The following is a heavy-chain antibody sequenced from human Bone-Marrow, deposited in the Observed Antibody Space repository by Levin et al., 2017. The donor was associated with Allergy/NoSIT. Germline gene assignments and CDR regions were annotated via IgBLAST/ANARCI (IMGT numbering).Heavy chain of an antibody. V-gene: IGHV3-30*04. D-gene: IGHD1-26*01. Sequence: RSGGSLRLSCAASGFSFSRHAMHWVRQAPGKGLEWVAFILYDGRNKYYADSVKGRFTISRDNSKNTLYLQMNSLRAEDTAVYYCARDIGEWELLLSAFDIWGQGTMVTVSS. J-gene: IGHJ3*02. CDR1: GFSFSRHA. CDR3: ARDIGEWELLLSAFDI. CDR2: ILYDGRNK.